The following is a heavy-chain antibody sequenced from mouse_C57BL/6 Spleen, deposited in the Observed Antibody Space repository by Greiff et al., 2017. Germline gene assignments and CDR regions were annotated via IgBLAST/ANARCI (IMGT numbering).Heavy chain of an antibody. CDR2: INPSNGGT. V-gene: IGHV1-53*01. CDR3: ARGASSGYVWYFDV. Sequence: VQLQQPGTELVKPGASVKLSCKASGYTFTSYWMHWVKQRPGQGLEWIGNINPSNGGTNYNEKFKSKATLTVDKSSSTAYMQLSGLSSEDSAVYDCARGASSGYVWYFDVGGTGTTVTVSA. D-gene: IGHD3-2*02. CDR1: GYTFTSYW. J-gene: IGHJ1*03.